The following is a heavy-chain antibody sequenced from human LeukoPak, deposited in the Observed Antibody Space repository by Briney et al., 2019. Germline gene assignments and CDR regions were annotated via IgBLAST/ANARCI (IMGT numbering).Heavy chain of an antibody. CDR2: INHSGST. CDR3: ARVGYCSGGGCLAQDY. D-gene: IGHD2-15*01. V-gene: IGHV4-34*01. CDR1: GGSFSGYY. Sequence: PSETLSLTCAVYGGSFSGYYWSWIRQPPGKGLEWIGEINHSGSTNYNPSLKSRVTISVDTSKNQFSLKLSSVTAADTAVYYCARVGYCSGGGCLAQDYWGQGTLVTVSS. J-gene: IGHJ4*02.